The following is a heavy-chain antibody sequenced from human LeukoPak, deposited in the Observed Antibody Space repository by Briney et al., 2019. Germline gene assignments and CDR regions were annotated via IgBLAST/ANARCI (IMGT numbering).Heavy chain of an antibody. D-gene: IGHD3-10*01. J-gene: IGHJ4*02. CDR3: AREATMVRGVITPWAFDY. CDR2: IIPIFGTA. V-gene: IGHV1-69*13. Sequence: ASVKVSCKASGGTFSSYAISWVRQAPGQGLEWMGGIIPIFGTANYAHKFQGRVTITADESTSTAYMELSSLRSEDTAVYYCAREATMVRGVITPWAFDYWGQGTLVTVSS. CDR1: GGTFSSYA.